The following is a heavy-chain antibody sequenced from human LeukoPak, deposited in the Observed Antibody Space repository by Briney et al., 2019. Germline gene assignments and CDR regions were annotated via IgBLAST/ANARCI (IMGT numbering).Heavy chain of an antibody. CDR1: GFTFSSYA. J-gene: IGHJ4*02. V-gene: IGHV3-23*01. Sequence: GGSLRLSCAASGFTFSSYAMGWVRQAPGKGLEWVSAISGSGGSTYYADSVKGRFTISRDNSKNTLYLQMNSLRAEDTAVYYCAKDVGGSSFFDYWGQGISVTVSS. CDR3: AKDVGGSSFFDY. CDR2: ISGSGGST. D-gene: IGHD6-6*01.